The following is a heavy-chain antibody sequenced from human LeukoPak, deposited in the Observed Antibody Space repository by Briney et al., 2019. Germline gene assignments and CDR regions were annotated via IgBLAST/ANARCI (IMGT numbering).Heavy chain of an antibody. CDR2: IYAADSDS. J-gene: IGHJ5*02. CDR3: ARHLRGLDL. Sequence: GQSLKISCQGSGDTFNNYWISWVRQMPGKGLEWMAIIYAADSDSRYSPSVEGQVTLSVDKSINTVYLQWHSLKASDTAIYYCARHLRGLDLWGQGTLVTVSS. CDR1: GDTFNNYW. D-gene: IGHD3-10*01. V-gene: IGHV5-51*01.